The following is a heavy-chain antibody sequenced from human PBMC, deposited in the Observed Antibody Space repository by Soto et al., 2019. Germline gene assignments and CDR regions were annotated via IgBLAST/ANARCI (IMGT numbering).Heavy chain of an antibody. V-gene: IGHV3-30-3*01. CDR2: ISYDGSQK. Sequence: QVQLVESGGGVVQPGRSLRLSCAASGFTFSSFAMHWVRQAPGKGLEWVAVISYDGSQKYHADSVRGRFTISRDDSKNTLYLQMNRLRGEDMAVYYCARPSLFGELYKGGFDFWGQGTLVTVSS. J-gene: IGHJ4*02. D-gene: IGHD3-10*01. CDR1: GFTFSSFA. CDR3: ARPSLFGELYKGGFDF.